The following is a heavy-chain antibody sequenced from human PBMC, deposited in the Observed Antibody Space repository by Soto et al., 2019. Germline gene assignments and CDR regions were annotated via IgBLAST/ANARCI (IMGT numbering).Heavy chain of an antibody. CDR1: GYTFTSYG. D-gene: IGHD3-9*01. CDR2: ISAYNGNT. CDR3: GRESFDILTGYWLSDY. J-gene: IGHJ4*02. V-gene: IGHV1-18*01. Sequence: ASVKVSCKASGYTFTSYGISWVRQAPGQGLEWMGWISAYNGNTNYAQKLQGRVTMTTDTSTSTAYMELRSLRSDDTAVYYCGRESFDILTGYWLSDYWGQGTLVTVSS.